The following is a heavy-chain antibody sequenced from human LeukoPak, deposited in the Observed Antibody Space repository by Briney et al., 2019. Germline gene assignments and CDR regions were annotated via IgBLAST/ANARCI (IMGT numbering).Heavy chain of an antibody. CDR1: GDSFSSYY. D-gene: IGHD3-10*01. Sequence: SETLSLTCTVSGDSFSSYYWTWIRQPPGKGLEWIGYIYYSGSTNCNPSLKSRVTISVDTSKNQFSLKLSSVTAADTAVYYCARARRITMVRGVPLNDYWGQGTLVTVSS. CDR3: ARARRITMVRGVPLNDY. CDR2: IYYSGST. J-gene: IGHJ4*02. V-gene: IGHV4-59*12.